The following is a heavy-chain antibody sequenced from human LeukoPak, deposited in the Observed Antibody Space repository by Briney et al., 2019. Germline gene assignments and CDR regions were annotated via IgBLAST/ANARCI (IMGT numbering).Heavy chain of an antibody. Sequence: GGSLRLSCAASGFTFSSYAMSWVRQAPGKGLEWVSAISGSGGSTHYADSVKGRFTICRDNSKNTLYLQMNSLRAEDTAVYYCAKNWVASSWFNWFDPWGQGTLVTISS. V-gene: IGHV3-23*01. J-gene: IGHJ5*02. CDR2: ISGSGGST. D-gene: IGHD6-13*01. CDR1: GFTFSSYA. CDR3: AKNWVASSWFNWFDP.